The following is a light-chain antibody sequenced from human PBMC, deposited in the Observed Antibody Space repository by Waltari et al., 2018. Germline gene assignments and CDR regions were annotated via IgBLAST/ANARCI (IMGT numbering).Light chain of an antibody. J-gene: IGKJ1*01. Sequence: DIVLTQSPGTLSLSPGERATLSCRASQSVGRSLTWYQQKPGQAPRLLIYGTSTRATGSPDRFSGSGSGTDFSLTISRLEPEDFAVYYCQKYERLPATFGQGTKVEIK. V-gene: IGKV3-20*01. CDR1: QSVGRS. CDR2: GTS. CDR3: QKYERLPAT.